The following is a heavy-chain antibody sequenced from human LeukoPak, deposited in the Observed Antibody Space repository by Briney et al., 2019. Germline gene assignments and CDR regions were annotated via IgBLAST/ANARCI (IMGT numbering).Heavy chain of an antibody. CDR1: GYTFTSYD. CDR3: AREKLTVTRTYYYYGMDV. D-gene: IGHD4-17*01. CDR2: INPNSGGT. J-gene: IGHJ6*02. V-gene: IGHV1-2*04. Sequence: ASVKVSCKASGYTFTSYDINWVRQATGQGLEWMGWINPNSGGTNYAQKFQGWVTMTRDTSISTAYMELSRLRSDDTAVYYCAREKLTVTRTYYYYGMDVWGQGTTVTVSS.